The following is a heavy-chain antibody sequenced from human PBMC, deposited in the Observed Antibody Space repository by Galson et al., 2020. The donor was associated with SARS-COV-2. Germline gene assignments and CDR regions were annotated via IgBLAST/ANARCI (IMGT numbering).Heavy chain of an antibody. D-gene: IGHD6-13*01. CDR3: ARDHYPSSSFDY. CDR1: GGSISSSSYY. J-gene: IGHJ4*02. Sequence: SETLSLTCTVSGGSISSSSYYWGWIRQPPGEGLEWIGSIYYSGSTYYNPSLKSRVTISVDTSKNQFSLKLSSVTAADTAVYYCARDHYPSSSFDYWGQGTLVTVSS. V-gene: IGHV4-39*07. CDR2: IYYSGST.